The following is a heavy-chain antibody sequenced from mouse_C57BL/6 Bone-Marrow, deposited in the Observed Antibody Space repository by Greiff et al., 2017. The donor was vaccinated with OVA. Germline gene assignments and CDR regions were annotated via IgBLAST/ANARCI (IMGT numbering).Heavy chain of an antibody. Sequence: VQLKESVAELVRPGASVKLSCTASGFNIKNTYMLWVKQRPEQGLEWIGRIDPANGNTKYAPKFQGKATITADTSSNTAYLQLSSLTSEDTAIYYCARKGAYYSNYGFAYWGQGTLVTVSA. CDR1: GFNIKNTY. D-gene: IGHD2-5*01. CDR2: IDPANGNT. J-gene: IGHJ3*01. V-gene: IGHV14-3*01. CDR3: ARKGAYYSNYGFAY.